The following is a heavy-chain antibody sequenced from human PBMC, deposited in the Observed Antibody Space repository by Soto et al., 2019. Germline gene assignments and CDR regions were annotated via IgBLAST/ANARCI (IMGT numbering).Heavy chain of an antibody. CDR2: IWYDGSNK. D-gene: IGHD3-10*01. Sequence: GGSLRLSCAASGFTFSSYGMHWVRQAPGKGLEWVAVIWYDGSNKYYADSVKGRFTISRDNSKNTLYLQMNSLRAEDTALYYCARSPFNYYGSGSYYNAHNYYYYMDVWGKGTTVTVSS. CDR1: GFTFSSYG. CDR3: ARSPFNYYGSGSYYNAHNYYYYMDV. J-gene: IGHJ6*03. V-gene: IGHV3-33*01.